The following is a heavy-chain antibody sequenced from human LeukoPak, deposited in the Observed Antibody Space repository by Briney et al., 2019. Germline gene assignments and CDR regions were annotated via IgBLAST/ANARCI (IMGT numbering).Heavy chain of an antibody. Sequence: ASVKVSCKASGGTFSSYAISWVRQAPGQGLEWMGGIIPIFGTANYAQKFQGRVTITADESTGTAYMELSSLRSEDTAVYYCARLAAAGRVYFDYWGQGTLVTVSS. CDR3: ARLAAAGRVYFDY. CDR1: GGTFSSYA. D-gene: IGHD6-13*01. V-gene: IGHV1-69*01. CDR2: IIPIFGTA. J-gene: IGHJ4*02.